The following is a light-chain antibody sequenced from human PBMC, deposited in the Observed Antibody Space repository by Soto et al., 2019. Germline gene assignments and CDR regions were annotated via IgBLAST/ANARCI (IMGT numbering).Light chain of an antibody. CDR2: NVY. Sequence: QSALTQPASVSGSPGQSITIFCTGTSSDIGIYNFVSWYQQHPGKAPKLMIYNVYSRPSGVSSRFSGSKSGNTASLIISRLQTEDEADYYCVSYTSSTTYVFGTGTKVTVL. J-gene: IGLJ1*01. CDR3: VSYTSSTTYV. CDR1: SSDIGIYNF. V-gene: IGLV2-14*03.